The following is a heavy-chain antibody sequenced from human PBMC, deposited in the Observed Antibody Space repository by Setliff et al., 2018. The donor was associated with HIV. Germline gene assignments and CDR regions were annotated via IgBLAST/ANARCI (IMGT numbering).Heavy chain of an antibody. J-gene: IGHJ5*02. Sequence: ASVKVSCKASGGTFSSYAINWVRQAPGQGLEWMGGIIPMFGTLNFAQKFQGRVTITTDESTSTAYMEMKSLRSDDTAVYYCATAGVLADPLFPLYVHDFYDHWGQGTLVTVSS. D-gene: IGHD2-21*01. V-gene: IGHV1-69*05. CDR1: GGTFSSYA. CDR3: ATAGVLADPLFPLYVHDFYDH. CDR2: IIPMFGTL.